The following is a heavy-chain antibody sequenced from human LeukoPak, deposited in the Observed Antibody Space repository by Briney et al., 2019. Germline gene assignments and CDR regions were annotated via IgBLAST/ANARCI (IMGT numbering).Heavy chain of an antibody. V-gene: IGHV3-30-3*01. D-gene: IGHD1-1*01. J-gene: IGHJ6*02. CDR2: ISYDGSNK. CDR3: ARDIMEWHYYGMDV. Sequence: GGSLRLSCAASGFTFSSYAMHWVRQAPGKGLEWAAVISYDGSNKYYADSVKGRFTISRDNSKNTLYLQMNSLRAEDTAVYYCARDIMEWHYYGMDVWGQGTTVTVSS. CDR1: GFTFSSYA.